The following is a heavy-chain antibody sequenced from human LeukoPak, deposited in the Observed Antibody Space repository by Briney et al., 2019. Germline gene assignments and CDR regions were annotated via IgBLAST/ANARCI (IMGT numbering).Heavy chain of an antibody. Sequence: ASVRVSCKASGYTFTGYYMHWGRQAPGEGREWRGWINPNSGGTNYAQKFQRRVTMTRDTSISTAYMELSRLRSDDTAVYYCARKLIVVVPAAISWFDHWGQGTLVTVSS. CDR3: ARKLIVVVPAAISWFDH. CDR2: INPNSGGT. CDR1: GYTFTGYY. D-gene: IGHD2-2*02. J-gene: IGHJ5*02. V-gene: IGHV1-2*02.